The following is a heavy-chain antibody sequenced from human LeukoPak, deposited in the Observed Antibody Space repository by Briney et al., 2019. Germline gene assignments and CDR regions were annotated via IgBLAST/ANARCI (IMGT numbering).Heavy chain of an antibody. CDR3: ARTAGWSYGFDY. CDR2: IYNSGTT. Sequence: SETLSLTCTVSGGSISTGGYYWTWIRQHPGKGLEWNGYIYNSGTTYYNPSLESRVTTSGDTSKNQFSLKLSSVTAADTAVYYCARTAGWSYGFDYWGQGTLVTVSS. V-gene: IGHV4-31*03. CDR1: GGSISTGGYY. J-gene: IGHJ4*02. D-gene: IGHD5-18*01.